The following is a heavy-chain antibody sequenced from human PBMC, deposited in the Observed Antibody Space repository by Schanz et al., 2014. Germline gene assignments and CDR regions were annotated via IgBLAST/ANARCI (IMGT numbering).Heavy chain of an antibody. D-gene: IGHD5-18*01. CDR2: IKSRSDGGTT. CDR1: GFTFSNAW. V-gene: IGHV3-15*01. CDR3: TTGGRRGYSHYFYGMDV. J-gene: IGHJ6*02. Sequence: EAQVVESGGGLVKPGGSLRLSCVASGFTFSNAWMNWVRQGPGNRLEWVGRIKSRSDGGTTDYAAPVKGRFIISRDDSRNTLYLQMNSLKTEDTAVYYCTTGGRRGYSHYFYGMDVWGQGTTVTVSS.